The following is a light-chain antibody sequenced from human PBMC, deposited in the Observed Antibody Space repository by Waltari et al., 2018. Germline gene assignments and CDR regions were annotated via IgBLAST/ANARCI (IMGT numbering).Light chain of an antibody. CDR2: GAS. CDR3: QQYNEWPPYT. Sequence: EIVMTQSPATLSVSPGERATLSCRASQSVSSDLAWYQQKPGQAPRLLIDGASTRATGIPARFSGSGSATEFTLTISSLQSEDFAIYYCQQYNEWPPYTFGQGTKLEIK. CDR1: QSVSSD. V-gene: IGKV3-15*01. J-gene: IGKJ2*01.